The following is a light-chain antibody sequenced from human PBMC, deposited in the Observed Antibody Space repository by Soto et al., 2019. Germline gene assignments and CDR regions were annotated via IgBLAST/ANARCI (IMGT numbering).Light chain of an antibody. CDR1: SSNIGSNT. V-gene: IGLV1-44*01. J-gene: IGLJ1*01. CDR3: AAWDGSLKGYV. CDR2: RNN. Sequence: QSVLTQPPSTSGTPGQRVTISCSGSSSNIGSNTVNWYQHLAGTAPKLLIYRNNQRPSGVPDRFSGSKSGTSASLAISGLQSEDEADYYCAAWDGSLKGYVFATGTKVTVL.